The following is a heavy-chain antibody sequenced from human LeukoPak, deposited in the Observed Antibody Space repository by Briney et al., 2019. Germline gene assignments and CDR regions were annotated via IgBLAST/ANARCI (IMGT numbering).Heavy chain of an antibody. D-gene: IGHD4-17*01. CDR1: GFTVSSNY. CDR3: ARDGYGDYGPFDY. V-gene: IGHV3-53*01. Sequence: GGSLRLSCAASGFTVSSNYMSWVRQAPGKGLEWVSVIYSGGSTYYADSVKGRFTISRDNSKNTPYLQMNSLRAEDTAVYYCARDGYGDYGPFDYWGQGTLVTVSS. CDR2: IYSGGST. J-gene: IGHJ4*02.